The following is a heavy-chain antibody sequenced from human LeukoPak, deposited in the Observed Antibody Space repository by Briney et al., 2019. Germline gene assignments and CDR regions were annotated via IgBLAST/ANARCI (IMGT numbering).Heavy chain of an antibody. Sequence: ASVKVSCXASGYTFTSYYMHWVRQAPGQGLEWMGIISPSGGSTSYAQKFQGRVTMTRDTSTSTVYMELSSLRSEDTAVHYCAREGASGFDYWGQGTLVTVSS. CDR2: ISPSGGST. J-gene: IGHJ4*02. CDR3: AREGASGFDY. CDR1: GYTFTSYY. V-gene: IGHV1-46*03. D-gene: IGHD1-26*01.